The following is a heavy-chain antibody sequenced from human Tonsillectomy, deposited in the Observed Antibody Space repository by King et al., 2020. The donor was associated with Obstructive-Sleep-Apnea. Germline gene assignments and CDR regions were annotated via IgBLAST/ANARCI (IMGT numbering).Heavy chain of an antibody. CDR1: GFTFDDYA. CDR2: ISWNSGSI. CDR3: AKGNRDSSGYSYYFDY. Sequence: VQLVESGGGLVQPGRSLRLSCAASGFTFDDYAMHWVRQAPGKGLEWVSGISWNSGSIGYADSVKGRFTISRDNAKNSLYLQMNSLRAEDTALYYCAKGNRDSSGYSYYFDYWGQGTLVTVSS. V-gene: IGHV3-9*01. D-gene: IGHD3-22*01. J-gene: IGHJ4*02.